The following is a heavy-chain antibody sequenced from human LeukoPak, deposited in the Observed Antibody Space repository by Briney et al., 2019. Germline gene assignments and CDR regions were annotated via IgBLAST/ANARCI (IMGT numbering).Heavy chain of an antibody. CDR2: ISSSSSTI. D-gene: IGHD5-18*01. CDR1: GFAFSSYS. V-gene: IGHV3-48*01. CDR3: ARDTAIYVDY. Sequence: PGGFLRLSCAASGFAFSSYSMNWVRQAPGKGLEWVSYISSSSSTIYYADSAKGRFTTSRANAKTSLYLQMTSLRAEDTAVYYGARDTAIYVDYWGQGTLDTVSS. J-gene: IGHJ4*02.